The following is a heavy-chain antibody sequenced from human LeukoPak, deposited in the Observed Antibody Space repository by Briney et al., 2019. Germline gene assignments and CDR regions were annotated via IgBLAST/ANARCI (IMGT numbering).Heavy chain of an antibody. D-gene: IGHD4-17*01. V-gene: IGHV4-59*12. CDR2: IYYSGST. CDR1: GGSISNYY. CDR3: ARWSHLRPRGAFDI. J-gene: IGHJ3*02. Sequence: PSETLSLTCTVSGGSISNYYWSWIRQSPVKGLEWIGFIYYSGSTNYNPPLKSRVTISVDTSKNQFSLKLSSVTAADTAVYYCARWSHLRPRGAFDIWGQGTMVTVSS.